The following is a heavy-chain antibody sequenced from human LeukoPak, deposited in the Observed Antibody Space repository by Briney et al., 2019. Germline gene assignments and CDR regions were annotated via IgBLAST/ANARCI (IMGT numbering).Heavy chain of an antibody. V-gene: IGHV3-30*02. CDR1: EFTFSSYG. Sequence: GGSLRLSCAASEFTFSSYGMHWVRQAPGKGLEWVAFIRYDGSDKYYADSVKGRFTISRDNAKNSLYLQMNSLRAEDTAVYYCARSGGSSGNRRYFQHWGQGTLVTVSS. D-gene: IGHD3-22*01. CDR2: IRYDGSDK. CDR3: ARSGGSSGNRRYFQH. J-gene: IGHJ1*01.